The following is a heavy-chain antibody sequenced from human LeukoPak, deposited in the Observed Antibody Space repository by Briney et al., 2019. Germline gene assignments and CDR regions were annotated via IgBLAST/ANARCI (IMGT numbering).Heavy chain of an antibody. Sequence: ASVKVSCKASGYTFTSYGISWVRQAPGQGLEWMGWISAYNGNTNYAQKLQGRVTMTTDTSTSTAYMELRSLRSDDTAVYCCAREGTGYYGSGSYYNPLFDYWGQGTLVTVSS. J-gene: IGHJ4*02. D-gene: IGHD3-10*01. V-gene: IGHV1-18*01. CDR1: GYTFTSYG. CDR3: AREGTGYYGSGSYYNPLFDY. CDR2: ISAYNGNT.